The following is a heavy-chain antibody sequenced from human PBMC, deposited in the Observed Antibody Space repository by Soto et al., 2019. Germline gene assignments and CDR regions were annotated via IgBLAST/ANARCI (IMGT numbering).Heavy chain of an antibody. D-gene: IGHD5-12*01. CDR3: ARAGGYSGYDSWSWFDP. CDR1: GGSVSSDTYY. CDR2: IYYSGST. V-gene: IGHV4-61*01. J-gene: IGHJ5*02. Sequence: SETLSLTCTVSGGSVSSDTYYWSWIRQPPGKGLEWIGYIYYSGSTNYNPSLKSRVTISVDTSKNQFSLRLSSVTAADTAVYYCARAGGYSGYDSWSWFDPWGQGSLVTVS.